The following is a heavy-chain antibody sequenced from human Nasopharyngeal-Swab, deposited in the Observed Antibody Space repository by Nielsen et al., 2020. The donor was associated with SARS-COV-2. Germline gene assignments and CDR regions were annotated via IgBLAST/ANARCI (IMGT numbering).Heavy chain of an antibody. D-gene: IGHD4-17*01. J-gene: IGHJ6*03. CDR3: ARARGAYGAYYYYYYTDV. Sequence: SETLSLTCALSGDSVSSSSAAWNWIRQSPSRGLEWLGRTYYRSKWYNDYAVSVKSRITINPDTSKNQFSLHLNSVTPEDTAVYYCARARGAYGAYYYYYYTDVWGKGTTVTVSS. V-gene: IGHV6-1*01. CDR2: TYYRSKWYN. CDR1: GDSVSSSSAA.